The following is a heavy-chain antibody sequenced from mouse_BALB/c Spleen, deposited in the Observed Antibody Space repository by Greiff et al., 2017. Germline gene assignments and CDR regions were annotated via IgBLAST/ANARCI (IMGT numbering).Heavy chain of an antibody. Sequence: EVQRVESGGGLVKPGGSLKLSCAASGFTFSDYYMYWVRQTPEKRLEWVATISDGGSYTYYPDSVKGRFTISRDNAKNNLYLQMSSLKSEDTAMYYCARDEDTYYAMDYWGQGTSVTVSS. CDR1: GFTFSDYY. D-gene: IGHD3-3*01. V-gene: IGHV5-4*02. CDR3: ARDEDTYYAMDY. CDR2: ISDGGSYT. J-gene: IGHJ4*01.